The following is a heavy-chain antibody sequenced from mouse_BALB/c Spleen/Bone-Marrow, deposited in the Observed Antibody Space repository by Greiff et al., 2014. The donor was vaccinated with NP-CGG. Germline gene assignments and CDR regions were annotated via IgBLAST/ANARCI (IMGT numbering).Heavy chain of an antibody. CDR3: ARKGDTEDFDV. V-gene: IGHV2-2*02. J-gene: IGHJ1*01. CDR2: IWSGGGT. CDR1: GFSLTTYG. D-gene: IGHD2-13*01. Sequence: QVQLQQSGPGLVKPSQSLSITCTVSGFSLTTYGLHWVRQSPGKGLEWLGVIWSGGGTDYNAAFISRLIITKDNSKSQVFFKMNSLQTNDAAVYYCARKGDTEDFDVWGAGTTVTVSS.